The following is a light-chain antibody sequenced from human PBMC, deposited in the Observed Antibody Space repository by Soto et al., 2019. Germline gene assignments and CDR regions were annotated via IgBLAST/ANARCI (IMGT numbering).Light chain of an antibody. CDR1: QDISNY. J-gene: IGKJ3*01. CDR3: QQYDNLPIFT. V-gene: IGKV1-33*01. CDR2: DAS. Sequence: DIQMTQSPSSLSASLGDRVTITCQASQDISNYLNWYQQRPGEAPKLLIYDASNLETGVPSRFSGSGSGTDFTFTISSLQPEDIATYYCQQYDNLPIFTFGPGTKVDIK.